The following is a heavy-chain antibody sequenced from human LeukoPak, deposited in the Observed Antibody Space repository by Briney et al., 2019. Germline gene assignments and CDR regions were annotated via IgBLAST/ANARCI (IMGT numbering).Heavy chain of an antibody. CDR3: ARDRDNWNTQAFDI. J-gene: IGHJ3*02. D-gene: IGHD1-1*01. Sequence: SETLSLTCTVSGGSISSYYWSWIRQPAGKGLEWIGRIYTSGSTNYNPSLKGRVTMSVDTSKNQFSLKLSSVTAADTAVYYCARDRDNWNTQAFDIWGQGTMVTVSP. CDR1: GGSISSYY. CDR2: IYTSGST. V-gene: IGHV4-4*07.